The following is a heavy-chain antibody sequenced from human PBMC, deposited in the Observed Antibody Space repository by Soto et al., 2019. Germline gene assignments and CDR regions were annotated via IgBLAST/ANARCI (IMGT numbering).Heavy chain of an antibody. CDR2: ISTYNSDT. Sequence: QVQLVRSGAEVKEPGASVKVSCKASGYTLTSYGISWVRQAPGQGLEWMGWISTYNSDTKYAHKFQDRVTMTTDTSTSTAYMELRSRRSDDTAVYYCAREYCSGGSCYGGDYWGQGTLVTVSS. D-gene: IGHD2-15*01. CDR3: AREYCSGGSCYGGDY. J-gene: IGHJ4*02. V-gene: IGHV1-18*01. CDR1: GYTLTSYG.